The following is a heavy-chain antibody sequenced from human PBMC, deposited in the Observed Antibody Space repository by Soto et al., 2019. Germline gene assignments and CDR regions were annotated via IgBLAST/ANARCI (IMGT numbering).Heavy chain of an antibody. CDR2: IYYSENT. CDR1: GGSISSSSDH. D-gene: IGHD3-10*01. Sequence: SETLSLTSTVSGGSISSSSDHWGWIRQPPGKGLEWIGNIYYSENTYYNPSLKSRVTISVDTSKNQFSLRLTSVTAADTAVYYCATHPPYGPLDHWGQGTLVTVSS. CDR3: ATHPPYGPLDH. J-gene: IGHJ4*02. V-gene: IGHV4-39*01.